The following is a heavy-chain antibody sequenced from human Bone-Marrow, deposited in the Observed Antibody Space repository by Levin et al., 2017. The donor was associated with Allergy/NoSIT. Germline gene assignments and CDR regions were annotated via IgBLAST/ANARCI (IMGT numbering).Heavy chain of an antibody. CDR2: MRSTTYGGTT. CDR3: SGLVGTTTLLDY. J-gene: IGHJ4*02. V-gene: IGHV3-49*03. CDR1: GFSFAEYT. D-gene: IGHD1-26*01. Sequence: PGGSLRLSCAGSGFSFAEYTMIWFRQGPGKGLEWVGFMRSTTYGGTTEFAASVKGRFTISRDDSNSIAYLQMKSLKSEDTVVYYCSGLVGTTTLLDYWGRGILVTVSS.